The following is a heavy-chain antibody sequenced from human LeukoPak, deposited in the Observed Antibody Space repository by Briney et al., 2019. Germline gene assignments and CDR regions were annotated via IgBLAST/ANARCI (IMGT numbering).Heavy chain of an antibody. CDR3: AKDGDLIAAAGTFDY. CDR2: ISWNSGSI. V-gene: IGHV3-9*01. J-gene: IGHJ4*02. CDR1: GFTFDDYA. Sequence: GGSLRLSCAASGFTFDDYAMHWVRQAPGKGLEWVSGISWNSGSIGYADSVKGRFTISRDNAKNSLYLQMNSLRAEDTALYYCAKDGDLIAAAGTFDYWGQGTLVTVSS. D-gene: IGHD6-13*01.